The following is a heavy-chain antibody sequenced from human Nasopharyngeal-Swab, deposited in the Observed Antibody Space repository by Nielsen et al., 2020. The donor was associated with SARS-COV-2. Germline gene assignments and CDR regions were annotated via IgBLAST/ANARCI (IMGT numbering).Heavy chain of an antibody. D-gene: IGHD5-18*01. V-gene: IGHV1-3*01. J-gene: IGHJ4*02. Sequence: ASVKVSCKASGYTFTSYAIHWVRQATGQRLEWMGWINAGNDNTEYSQKLQGRVTMTTDTSTSTAYMELRSLRSDDTAVYYCARGDTAMATDYWGQGTLVTVSS. CDR1: GYTFTSYA. CDR2: INAGNDNT. CDR3: ARGDTAMATDY.